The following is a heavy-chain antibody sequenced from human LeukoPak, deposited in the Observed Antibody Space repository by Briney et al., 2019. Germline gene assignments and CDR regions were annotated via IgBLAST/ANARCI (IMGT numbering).Heavy chain of an antibody. D-gene: IGHD6-6*01. Sequence: GRSLRLSCAASGFTFSSYGMHWVRQAPGKGLEWVAVIWYDGSNKYYADSVKGRFTISRDNSKNTLYLQMNSLRAEDTAVYYCAKERTTLTLGIAARPLDYWGQGTLVTVSS. V-gene: IGHV3-33*06. CDR1: GFTFSSYG. CDR3: AKERTTLTLGIAARPLDY. CDR2: IWYDGSNK. J-gene: IGHJ4*02.